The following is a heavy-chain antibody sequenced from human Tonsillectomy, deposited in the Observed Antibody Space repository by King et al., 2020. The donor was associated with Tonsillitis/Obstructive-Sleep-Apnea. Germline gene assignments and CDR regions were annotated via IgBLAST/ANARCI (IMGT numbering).Heavy chain of an antibody. CDR2: ISYYGSDI. V-gene: IGHV3-30*01. J-gene: IGHJ4*02. CDR3: ARGGVTSTHWYFDY. D-gene: IGHD4-17*01. CDR1: GFSFSNYA. Sequence: VQLQESGGGVVQPGRSLRLSCAASGFSFSNYAMNWVRQAPGKGLEWVAVISYYGSDIYYADSVNGRFTISRDISKNTLYLQMNSLSAEDTAVYYWARGGVTSTHWYFDYWGQGTLVTVSS.